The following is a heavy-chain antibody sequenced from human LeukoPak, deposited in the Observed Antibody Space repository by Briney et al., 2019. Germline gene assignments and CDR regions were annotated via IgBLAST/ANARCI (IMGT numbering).Heavy chain of an antibody. CDR1: GFTLSSYA. Sequence: GGSLRLPCTASGFTLSSYAMSWVRQAAGEGLEWVSTISGSADNTNYAEAVKGRFTISRDNSKNTMYLQMNSLRAEDTAVYYCAKQGFGCWGRGTLVTVSS. V-gene: IGHV3-23*01. CDR3: AKQGFGC. CDR2: ISGSADNT. J-gene: IGHJ4*02.